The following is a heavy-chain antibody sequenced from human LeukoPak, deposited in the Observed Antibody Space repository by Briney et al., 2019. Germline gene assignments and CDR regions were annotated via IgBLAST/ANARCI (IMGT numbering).Heavy chain of an antibody. V-gene: IGHV3-7*01. D-gene: IGHD1-1*01. CDR2: IKEDGSEK. J-gene: IGHJ4*02. CDR1: GFTVSSNY. Sequence: GGSLRLSCAASGFTVSSNYMSWVRQAPGKGLEWVASIKEDGSEKYYVDSVKGRFTISRDNAKNSLFLQMNSLRAEDTAVYYCARDPVQDFDFWGQGTLVIVSS. CDR3: ARDPVQDFDF.